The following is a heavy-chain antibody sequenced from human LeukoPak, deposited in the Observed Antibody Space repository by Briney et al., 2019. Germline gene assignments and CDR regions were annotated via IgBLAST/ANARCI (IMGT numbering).Heavy chain of an antibody. CDR1: GFTFRDYA. CDR2: ISGTGSGDST. V-gene: IGHV3-23*01. CDR3: AKDPHPGRSTTITMAY. D-gene: IGHD2/OR15-2a*01. J-gene: IGHJ4*02. Sequence: HSGGSLRLSCVASGFTFRDYAMSWVRQAPGRGLEWVSVISGTGSGDSTYYADSVKGRFTISRDDSENTQYLQMNSLRAEDTAVYFCAKDPHPGRSTTITMAYWGQAALVTVSS.